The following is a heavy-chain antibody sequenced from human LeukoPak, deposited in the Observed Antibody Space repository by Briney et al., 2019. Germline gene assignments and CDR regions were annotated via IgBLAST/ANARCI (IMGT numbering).Heavy chain of an antibody. Sequence: PGGSLRLACTASGFTFGDYAMSWFRQAPGKGLEWVGFIRSKAYGGTTEYAASVKGRFTISRDDSKNTLYLQMNSLKTEDTAVYYCTTDGALLDGYNSLVWGQGTLVTVSS. V-gene: IGHV3-49*03. CDR2: IRSKAYGGTT. CDR3: TTDGALLDGYNSLV. J-gene: IGHJ4*02. D-gene: IGHD5-24*01. CDR1: GFTFGDYA.